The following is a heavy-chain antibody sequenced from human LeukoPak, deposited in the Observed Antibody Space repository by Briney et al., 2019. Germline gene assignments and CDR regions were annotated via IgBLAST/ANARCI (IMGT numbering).Heavy chain of an antibody. J-gene: IGHJ4*02. D-gene: IGHD3-3*01. CDR3: ARGTIPDFWSGYYPVTDY. CDR1: GYTFTSYG. CDR2: FSAYNGNT. Sequence: ASVKVSCKASGYTFTSYGIIWVRQAPGQGLEWMGWFSAYNGNTNYAQKLQGRVTMTTDTSTSTAYMELRSLRSDDTAVYYCARGTIPDFWSGYYPVTDYWGQGTLVTVSS. V-gene: IGHV1-18*01.